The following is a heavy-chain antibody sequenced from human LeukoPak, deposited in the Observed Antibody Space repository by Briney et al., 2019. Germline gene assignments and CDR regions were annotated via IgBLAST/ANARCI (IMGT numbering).Heavy chain of an antibody. CDR2: IRYDGNKK. CDR3: ARDQRGGYTYGSYFAY. J-gene: IGHJ4*02. CDR1: GFTFSNYG. D-gene: IGHD5-18*01. V-gene: IGHV3-30*03. Sequence: GRSLRLSCAVSGFTFSNYGMHWVRQAPGKGLEWVAIIRYDGNKKDYGDSVKGRFTISRDNSKYTLYLQMNSLRAEDTALYYCARDQRGGYTYGSYFAYWGQGTLVTVS.